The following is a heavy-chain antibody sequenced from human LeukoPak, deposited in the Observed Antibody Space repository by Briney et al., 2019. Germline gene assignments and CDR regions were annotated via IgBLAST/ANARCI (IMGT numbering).Heavy chain of an antibody. J-gene: IGHJ4*02. V-gene: IGHV4-30-2*01. D-gene: IGHD2-2*01. CDR1: GGSISSGGYS. CDR2: IYHSGST. Sequence: SQTLSLTCAVSGGSISSGGYSWSWIRQPPGKGLEWIGYIYHSGSTYYNPSLKSRVTISVDRSKNQFSLKLSSVTAADTAVYYCASSDCSSTSCYDTYPAFDYWGQGTLVTVSS. CDR3: ASSDCSSTSCYDTYPAFDY.